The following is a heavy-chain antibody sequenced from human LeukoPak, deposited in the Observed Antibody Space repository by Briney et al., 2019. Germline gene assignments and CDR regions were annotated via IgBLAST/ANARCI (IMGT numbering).Heavy chain of an antibody. CDR1: GFTFSSYT. J-gene: IGHJ4*02. V-gene: IGHV3-48*02. D-gene: IGHD4-17*01. CDR2: ISSDSSAI. Sequence: GGSLRLSCAASGFTFSSYTMNWVRQAPGKGLEWISFISSDSSAIHYADSVKGRFTISRDNAKNSLYLHMNSLRDEDTAVYYCARDDFGDYVIDYWGQGTLVTVSS. CDR3: ARDDFGDYVIDY.